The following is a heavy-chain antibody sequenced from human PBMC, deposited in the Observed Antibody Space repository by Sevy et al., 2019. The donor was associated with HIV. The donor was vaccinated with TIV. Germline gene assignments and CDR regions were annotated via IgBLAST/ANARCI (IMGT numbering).Heavy chain of an antibody. D-gene: IGHD1-26*01. Sequence: SETLSLTCTVSDGSITSYYWSWIRQPPGKGLEGIGYVYYSGSTNYNPSLKSRVTMSVDTSKNQFSLKLSSVTAADTAVYYCARDLVGGYYMDVWGKGTTVTVSS. CDR2: VYYSGST. V-gene: IGHV4-59*01. J-gene: IGHJ6*03. CDR3: ARDLVGGYYMDV. CDR1: DGSITSYY.